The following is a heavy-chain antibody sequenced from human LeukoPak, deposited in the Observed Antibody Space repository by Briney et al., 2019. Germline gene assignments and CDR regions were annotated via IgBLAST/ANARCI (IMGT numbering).Heavy chain of an antibody. CDR3: ARDGVTIFGVVIARNWFDP. CDR2: ISAYNGNT. CDR1: GYTFTSYG. D-gene: IGHD3-3*01. V-gene: IGHV1-18*01. J-gene: IGHJ5*02. Sequence: GASVKVSCKASGYTFTSYGISWVRQAPGQGHEWMGWISAYNGNTNYAQKHQGRVTMTTDTSTSTAYMELRSLRSDDTAVYYCARDGVTIFGVVIARNWFDPWGQGTLVTVSS.